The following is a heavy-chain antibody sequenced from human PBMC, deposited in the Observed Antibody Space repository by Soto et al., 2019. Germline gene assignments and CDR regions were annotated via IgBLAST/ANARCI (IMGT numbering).Heavy chain of an antibody. V-gene: IGHV5-51*01. D-gene: IGHD3-9*01. J-gene: IGHJ4*02. CDR2: IYPGDSDT. Sequence: PGESLKISCKGSGYSFTSYWIGWVRQMPGKGLEWMGIIYPGDSDTRYSPSFQGQVTISADKSISTAYLQWSSLKASDTAMYYCARAGYYDILTGYYKYFDYWGQGTLVTVSS. CDR3: ARAGYYDILTGYYKYFDY. CDR1: GYSFTSYW.